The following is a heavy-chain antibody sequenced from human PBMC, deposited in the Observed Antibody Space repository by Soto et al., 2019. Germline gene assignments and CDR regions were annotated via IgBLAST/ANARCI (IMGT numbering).Heavy chain of an antibody. CDR2: ISGSGGST. Sequence: PGGSLRLSCAASGFTFSSYAMSWVRQAPGKGLEWVSAISGSGGSTYYADSVKGRFTISRDNSKNRLYLQMNSLRAEDTAVYYCAKVEYYDSSGPDFDYWGQGTLVTVSS. V-gene: IGHV3-23*01. D-gene: IGHD3-22*01. CDR1: GFTFSSYA. J-gene: IGHJ4*02. CDR3: AKVEYYDSSGPDFDY.